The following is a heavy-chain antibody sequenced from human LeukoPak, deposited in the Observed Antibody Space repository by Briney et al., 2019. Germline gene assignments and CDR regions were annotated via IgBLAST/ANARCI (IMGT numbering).Heavy chain of an antibody. D-gene: IGHD4/OR15-4a*01. J-gene: IGHJ4*02. Sequence: GGSLRLSCAASGLTFSSSSMSWVRQVPGKGLEWVSGLSGSGSSTDYADSVKGRFTVSRDNSKNTLFLQMNSLRAEDTAIYYCAKERDYGPADYWGQGTLVTVSS. CDR1: GLTFSSSS. V-gene: IGHV3-23*01. CDR3: AKERDYGPADY. CDR2: LSGSGSST.